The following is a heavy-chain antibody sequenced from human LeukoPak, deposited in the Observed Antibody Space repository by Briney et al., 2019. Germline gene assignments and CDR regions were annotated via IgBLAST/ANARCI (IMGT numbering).Heavy chain of an antibody. J-gene: IGHJ6*03. D-gene: IGHD1-26*01. V-gene: IGHV4-61*02. CDR2: IYTSGST. CDR3: ASYSGSYLYYYYYMDV. Sequence: SQTLSLTCTVSGGSISSGSYYWSWIRQPAGKGLEWIGRIYTSGSTNYNPSLKSRVTISVDTSKNQFSLKLCSVTAADTAVYYCASYSGSYLYYYYYMDVWGKGTTVTVSS. CDR1: GGSISSGSYY.